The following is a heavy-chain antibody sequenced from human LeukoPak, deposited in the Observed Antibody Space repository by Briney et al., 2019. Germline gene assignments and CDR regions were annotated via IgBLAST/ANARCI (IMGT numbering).Heavy chain of an antibody. CDR2: FDPEDGET. V-gene: IGHV1-24*01. CDR1: GYTLTELS. CDR3: ATVSFKYYYYMDV. J-gene: IGHJ6*03. Sequence: ASVKVSCKVSGYTLTELSMHWVRQAPGKGLEWMGGFDPEDGETIYAQKLQGRVTMTEDTSTDTAYMELSSLRSEGTAVYYCATVSFKYYYYMDVWGKGTTVTVSS.